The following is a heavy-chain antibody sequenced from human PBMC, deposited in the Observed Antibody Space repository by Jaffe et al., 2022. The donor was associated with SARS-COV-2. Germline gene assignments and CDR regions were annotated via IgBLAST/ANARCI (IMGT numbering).Heavy chain of an antibody. CDR2: IYYSGST. V-gene: IGHV4-30-4*01. D-gene: IGHD5-12*01. J-gene: IGHJ6*02. CDR3: ARGRDGYNYYYYGMDV. Sequence: QVQLQESGPGLVKPSQTLSLTCTVSGGSISSGDYYWSWIRQPPGKGLEWIGYIYYSGSTYYNPSLKSRVTISVDTSKNQFSLKLSSVTAADTAVYYCARGRDGYNYYYYGMDVWGQGTTVTVSS. CDR1: GGSISSGDYY.